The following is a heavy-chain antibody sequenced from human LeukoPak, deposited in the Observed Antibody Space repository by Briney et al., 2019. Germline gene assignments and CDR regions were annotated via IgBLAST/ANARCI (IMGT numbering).Heavy chain of an antibody. V-gene: IGHV4-59*08. Sequence: SETLSLTCTVSGGSISPYSWSWIRQPPGKGLEWIGYIFYSGSTNSNPSLKSRATISVATSKNEFYLELSSVTAADTAVYYCARDYHDTSGYNYVGGYYYMDVWGKGTTVTVSS. J-gene: IGHJ6*03. D-gene: IGHD3-22*01. CDR3: ARDYHDTSGYNYVGGYYYMDV. CDR1: GGSISPYS. CDR2: IFYSGST.